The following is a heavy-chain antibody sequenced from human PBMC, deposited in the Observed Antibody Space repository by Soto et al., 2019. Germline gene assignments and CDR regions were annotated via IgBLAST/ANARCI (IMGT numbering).Heavy chain of an antibody. J-gene: IGHJ4*02. CDR1: GYSFTSYW. D-gene: IGHD6-13*01. CDR2: IDPSDSYT. CDR3: ATPPVRYSSSWYHN. V-gene: IGHV5-10-1*01. Sequence: GGSLKISWKGSGYSFTSYWISWVRQMPGKGLEWMGRIDPSDSYTNYSPSFQGHVTISADKSISTAYLQWSSLKASDSAMYYCATPPVRYSSSWYHNWGEGTLVTVFS.